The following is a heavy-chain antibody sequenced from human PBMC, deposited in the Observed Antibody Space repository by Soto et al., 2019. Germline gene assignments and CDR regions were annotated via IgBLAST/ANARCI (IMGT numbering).Heavy chain of an antibody. D-gene: IGHD5-18*01. CDR3: ARGLNGYLHYFDY. CDR1: GYTFTSYA. J-gene: IGHJ4*02. V-gene: IGHV1-3*01. CDR2: INAGNGNT. Sequence: QVQLVQSGAEVKKHGASVKVSCKASGYTFTSYAMHWVRKAPGQRLEWMGWINAGNGNTKYSQKFQGRVTITRDTSASTAYMELSSLRSEDTAVYYCARGLNGYLHYFDYWGQGTLVTVSS.